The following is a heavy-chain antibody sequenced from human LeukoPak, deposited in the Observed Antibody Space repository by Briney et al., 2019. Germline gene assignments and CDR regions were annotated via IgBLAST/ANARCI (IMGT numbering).Heavy chain of an antibody. J-gene: IGHJ5*01. Sequence: SETLSLTCTVSGGSISSNGYYWGWIRQSPGEGLEWIGNIYYSGSTYYTASLKSPVTISVDTSNNQFSLKVRSVTAADTAVYYCARNRYYYGSGSYWVPNWFDSWGQGTLVTVSS. D-gene: IGHD3-10*01. V-gene: IGHV4-39*01. CDR2: IYYSGST. CDR1: GGSISSNGYY. CDR3: ARNRYYYGSGSYWVPNWFDS.